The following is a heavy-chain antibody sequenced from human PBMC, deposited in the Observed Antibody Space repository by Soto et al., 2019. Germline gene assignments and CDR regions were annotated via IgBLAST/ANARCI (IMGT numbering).Heavy chain of an antibody. CDR2: ISAYNGNT. CDR1: GYTFTSYG. Sequence: QVQLVQSGAEVKKPGASVKVSCKASGYTFTSYGISWVRQAPGQGLEWMGGISAYNGNTNYAKKLQGRVTMTTDTXTXXAYMELRSLRSDDTAVYYCARDQFDSYGPKGGLDYWGQGTLVTVSS. V-gene: IGHV1-18*01. CDR3: ARDQFDSYGPKGGLDY. J-gene: IGHJ4*02. D-gene: IGHD5-18*01.